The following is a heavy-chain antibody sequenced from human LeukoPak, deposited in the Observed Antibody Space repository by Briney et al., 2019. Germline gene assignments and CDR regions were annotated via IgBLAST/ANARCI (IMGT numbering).Heavy chain of an antibody. CDR2: IYHSGST. CDR3: ARVRSSGYRWFDP. V-gene: IGHV4-30-2*01. Sequence: PSQTLSLTCTVSGGSISSGGYYWSWIRQPPGKGLEWIGYIYHSGSTYYNPSLKSRVTISVDRSKNQFSLKLSSVTAADTAVYYCARVRSSGYRWFDPWGQGTLVTVSS. D-gene: IGHD3-22*01. J-gene: IGHJ5*02. CDR1: GGSISSGGYY.